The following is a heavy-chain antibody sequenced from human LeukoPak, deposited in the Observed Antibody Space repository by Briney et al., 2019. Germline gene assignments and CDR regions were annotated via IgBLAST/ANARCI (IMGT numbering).Heavy chain of an antibody. CDR2: INQDGSER. Sequence: GGSLRLSCAASGFTFSSYAMTWVRQAPGKGLEWVANINQDGSERYYVDSVKGRFTISRDNAKNSLHLQMNSLRAEDTAVYYCARDSEYSSSFAFDIWGQGTMVTVSS. CDR1: GFTFSSYA. J-gene: IGHJ3*02. CDR3: ARDSEYSSSFAFDI. D-gene: IGHD6-13*01. V-gene: IGHV3-7*01.